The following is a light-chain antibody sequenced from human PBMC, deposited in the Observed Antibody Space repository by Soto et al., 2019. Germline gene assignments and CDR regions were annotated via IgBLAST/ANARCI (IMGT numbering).Light chain of an antibody. Sequence: QSVLTRPPSVSGDPGQRVNISCTGGGSNIGAGYDVHWYQQLPGTAPKLLIYGNSNRPSGVPDRFSGSKSGTSASLAITGLQAEDEADYYCQSYDSSLSGYVFGTGTKVTVL. CDR2: GNS. CDR3: QSYDSSLSGYV. CDR1: GSNIGAGYD. J-gene: IGLJ1*01. V-gene: IGLV1-40*01.